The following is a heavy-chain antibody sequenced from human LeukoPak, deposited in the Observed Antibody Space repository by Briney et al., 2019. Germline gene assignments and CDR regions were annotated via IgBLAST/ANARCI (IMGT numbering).Heavy chain of an antibody. CDR3: ARYGLRYYYYGMDV. D-gene: IGHD4-17*01. CDR1: GGSFSGYY. V-gene: IGHV4-34*01. CDR2: INHSGST. Sequence: SETLSLTCAVYGGSFSGYYWSWIRQPPGKGLEWIGEINHSGSTNYNPSLKSRVTISVDTSKNRFSLKLSSVTAADTAVYYCARYGLRYYYYGMDVWGQGTTVTVSS. J-gene: IGHJ6*02.